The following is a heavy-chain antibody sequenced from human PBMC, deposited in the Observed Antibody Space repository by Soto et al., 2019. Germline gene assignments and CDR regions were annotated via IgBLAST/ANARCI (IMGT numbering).Heavy chain of an antibody. D-gene: IGHD2-2*01. V-gene: IGHV4-4*02. CDR2: IYHSGST. CDR1: GGSISSSNW. J-gene: IGHJ6*02. CDR3: ASIVLVPAAIGRDYYYGMDV. Sequence: PSETLSLTCAVSGGSISSSNWWSWVRQPPGKGLEWIGEIYHSGSTNYNPSLKSRVTISVDKSKNQFSLKLSSVTAADTAVYYCASIVLVPAAIGRDYYYGMDVWGQGTTVTVSS.